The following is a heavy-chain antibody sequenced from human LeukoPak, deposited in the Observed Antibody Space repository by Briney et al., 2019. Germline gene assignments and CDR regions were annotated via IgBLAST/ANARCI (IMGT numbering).Heavy chain of an antibody. CDR3: ATWGTYYDFWSGYSYYFDY. V-gene: IGHV4-34*01. CDR2: INHSGST. CDR1: GGSFSGYY. J-gene: IGHJ4*02. D-gene: IGHD3-3*01. Sequence: PSETLSLTCAVYGGSFSGYYWSWIRQPPGKGLEWIGEINHSGSTNYNPSLKSRVTISVDTSKNQFSLKLSSVTAADTAVYYCATWGTYYDFWSGYSYYFDYWGQGTLVTVSS.